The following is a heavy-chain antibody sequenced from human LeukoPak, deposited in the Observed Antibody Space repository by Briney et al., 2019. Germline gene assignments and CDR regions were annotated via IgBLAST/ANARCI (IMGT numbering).Heavy chain of an antibody. Sequence: PGGSLRLSCEVSGFTFITEAMTWVRQAPGKGLEWVSSISDSSRTTCYADSVQGRFTISRDNSRNTVYLQMNSLRVEDTAFYYCAKKLGFIPQFDYWSQGTLVAVSS. V-gene: IGHV3-23*01. CDR1: GFTFITEA. CDR2: ISDSSRTT. J-gene: IGHJ4*02. CDR3: AKKLGFIPQFDY. D-gene: IGHD6-13*01.